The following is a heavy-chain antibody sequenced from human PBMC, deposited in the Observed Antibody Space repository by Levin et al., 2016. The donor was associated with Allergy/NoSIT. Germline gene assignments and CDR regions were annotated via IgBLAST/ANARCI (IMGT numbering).Heavy chain of an antibody. CDR1: GFTFSSYD. J-gene: IGHJ6*02. Sequence: GGSLRLSCAASGFTFSSYDMHWVRQAPGEGLEWVALIWYDGSSKYYGDSVQGRFTISRDNSKNTLYLQMDSLRADDTALYYCARAYNYGSGSRYAMDVWGQGTTVTVSS. V-gene: IGHV3-33*01. CDR3: ARAYNYGSGSRYAMDV. D-gene: IGHD3-10*01. CDR2: IWYDGSSK.